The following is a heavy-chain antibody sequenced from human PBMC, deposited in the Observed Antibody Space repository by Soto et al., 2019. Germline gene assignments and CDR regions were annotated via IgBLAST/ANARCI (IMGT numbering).Heavy chain of an antibody. CDR3: ARRELGAFDI. V-gene: IGHV4-59*01. CDR1: GGSTIGNY. Sequence: SETLSLTCSVSGGSTIGNYWSWIRQPPGKGLEWIGHIHYSGTTNNNPSLKSRVTISVDTSKNQVYLKLRSVTAADTAVYYCARRELGAFDIWGQGTMVTVSS. J-gene: IGHJ3*02. D-gene: IGHD7-27*01. CDR2: IHYSGTT.